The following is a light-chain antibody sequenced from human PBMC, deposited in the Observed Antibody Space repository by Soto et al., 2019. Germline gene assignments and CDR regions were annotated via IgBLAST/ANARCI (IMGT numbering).Light chain of an antibody. CDR3: QQYGSSLTWT. V-gene: IGKV3-20*01. J-gene: IGKJ1*01. CDR1: QSVSSSY. CDR2: GAS. Sequence: EIVLTQSPGTLSLSQGERATLSCRASQSVSSSYLAWYQQKPGQAPRLLIYGASSRATGIPDRFSGSGSGTDFTLTISRLEPEDSAVYYCQQYGSSLTWTFGQGTKVEIK.